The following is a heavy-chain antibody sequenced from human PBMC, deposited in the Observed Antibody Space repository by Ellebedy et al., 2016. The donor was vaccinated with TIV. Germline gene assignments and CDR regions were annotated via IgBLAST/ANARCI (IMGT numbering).Heavy chain of an antibody. J-gene: IGHJ4*02. CDR1: GFTFSSYD. CDR3: ARDAARSGWISDY. V-gene: IGHV3-23*01. CDR2: IDGTSYST. Sequence: PGGSLRLSCTTSGFTFSSYDMGWVRQAPGRGLEWVSAIDGTSYSTFYAESVKDRFTISRDSSKNTLYLQMNSLRVEDTAVYYCARDAARSGWISDYWGQGTLVTVSS. D-gene: IGHD6-19*01.